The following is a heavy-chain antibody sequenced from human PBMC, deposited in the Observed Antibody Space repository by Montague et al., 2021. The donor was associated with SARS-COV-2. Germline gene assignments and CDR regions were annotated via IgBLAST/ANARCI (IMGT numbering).Heavy chain of an antibody. J-gene: IGHJ4*02. V-gene: IGHV4-61*01. CDR3: ARSRANVPSRPGFDY. Sequence: SETLSLTCTVSGASVASGNYYWSWIRQPPGKGLEWIGYMYHTGHTKYXPSLESRVTMPVDPSKNQFSLTLTSVTAADTAVYYCARSRANVPSRPGFDYWGQGALVTVSS. D-gene: IGHD6-6*01. CDR1: GASVASGNYY. CDR2: MYHTGHT.